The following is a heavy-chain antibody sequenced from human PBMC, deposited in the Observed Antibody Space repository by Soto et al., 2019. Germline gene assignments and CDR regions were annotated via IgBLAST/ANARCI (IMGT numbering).Heavy chain of an antibody. CDR1: GYTLTSYG. J-gene: IGHJ6*02. Sequence: ASVKVSFKASGYTLTSYGISWVRQAPGQGLEWMGWISAYNGNTNYAQKLQGRVTMTTDTSTSTAYMELGSLRSDDTAVYYCAREAADILTGYYYYYYGMDVCGQGTTVTVSS. D-gene: IGHD3-9*01. CDR2: ISAYNGNT. CDR3: AREAADILTGYYYYYYGMDV. V-gene: IGHV1-18*01.